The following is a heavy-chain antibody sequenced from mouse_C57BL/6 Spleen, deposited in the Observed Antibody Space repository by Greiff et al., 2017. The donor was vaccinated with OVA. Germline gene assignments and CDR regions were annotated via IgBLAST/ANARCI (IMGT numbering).Heavy chain of an antibody. CDR1: GYTFTDYY. CDR2: INPNNGGT. CDR3: ARLYTVVATDYFDY. Sequence: VQLKESGPELVKPGASVKISCKASGYTFTDYYMNWVKQSHGKSLEWIGDINPNNGGTSYNQKFKGKATLTVDKSSSTAYMELRSLTSEDSAVYYCARLYTVVATDYFDYWGQGTTLTVSS. V-gene: IGHV1-26*01. D-gene: IGHD1-1*01. J-gene: IGHJ2*01.